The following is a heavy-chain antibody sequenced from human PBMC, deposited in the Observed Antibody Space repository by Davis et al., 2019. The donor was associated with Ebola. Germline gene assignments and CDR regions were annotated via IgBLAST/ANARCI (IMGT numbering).Heavy chain of an antibody. D-gene: IGHD6-19*01. CDR3: ARDRGSSGWKYYFDY. V-gene: IGHV4-59*06. CDR1: GGSISNYY. Sequence: MPSETLSLTCSVSGGSISNYYWSWIRQHPGKGLEWIGYIYYSGSTYYNPSLKSRVTISVDTSKNQFSLKLSSVTAADTAVYYCARDRGSSGWKYYFDYWGQGTLVTVSS. J-gene: IGHJ4*02. CDR2: IYYSGST.